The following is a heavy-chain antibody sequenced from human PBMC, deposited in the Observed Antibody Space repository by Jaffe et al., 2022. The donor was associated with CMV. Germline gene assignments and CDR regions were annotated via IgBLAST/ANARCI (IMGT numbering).Heavy chain of an antibody. CDR1: GGSFSGYY. V-gene: IGHV4-34*01. D-gene: IGHD3-3*01. J-gene: IGHJ4*02. Sequence: QVQLQQWGAGLLKPSETLSLTCAVYGGSFSGYYWSWIRQPPGKGLEWIGEINHSGSTNYNPSLKSRVTISVDTSKNQFSLKLSSVTAADTAVYYCARFRNPHPIFGVVTTPGFDYWGQGTLVTVSS. CDR3: ARFRNPHPIFGVVTTPGFDY. CDR2: INHSGST.